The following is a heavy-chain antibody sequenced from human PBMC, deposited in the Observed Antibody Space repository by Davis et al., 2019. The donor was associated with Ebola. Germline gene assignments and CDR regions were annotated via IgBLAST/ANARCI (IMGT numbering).Heavy chain of an antibody. J-gene: IGHJ4*02. CDR2: ISDRGGRA. V-gene: IGHV3-23*01. CDR3: ARDSGIFGDYYFDS. Sequence: PGGSLRLSCAASGFTFDSYAMSWVRQAPGKGLEWVSAISDRGGRAYHAVSVKGRFSISRDNSKNTLYLQMNSLRAEDTAVYYCARDSGIFGDYYFDSWGQGTLVTVSS. D-gene: IGHD3-10*02. CDR1: GFTFDSYA.